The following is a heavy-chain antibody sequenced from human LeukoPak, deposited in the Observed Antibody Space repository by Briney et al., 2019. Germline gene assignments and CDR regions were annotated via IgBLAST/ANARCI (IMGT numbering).Heavy chain of an antibody. D-gene: IGHD4-17*01. J-gene: IGHJ3*02. CDR2: IIPIFGTA. Sequence: GASVKVSCKASGGTFSSYAISWVRQAPGQGLEWMGGIIPIFGTANYAQKFQGRVTITADESTSTAYMELSSLRSEDTAVYYCASPSNYGDYGPDAFDIWDQGTMVTVSS. CDR3: ASPSNYGDYGPDAFDI. V-gene: IGHV1-69*01. CDR1: GGTFSSYA.